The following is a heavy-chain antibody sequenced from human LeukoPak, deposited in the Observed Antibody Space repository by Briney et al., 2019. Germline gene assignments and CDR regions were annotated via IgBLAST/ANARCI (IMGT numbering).Heavy chain of an antibody. CDR2: ITSSSKTI. J-gene: IGHJ4*02. D-gene: IGHD6-13*01. V-gene: IGHV3-48*04. CDR1: GFIFSDYT. Sequence: SGGSLRLSCAASGFIFSDYTMNWVRQTPGKGLEWVSSITSSSKTIHYADSVKGRFTISRDNAKNSLYLQMNSLRAEDTAVYYCARDKWRTAAGHDYWGQGTQVTVSS. CDR3: ARDKWRTAAGHDY.